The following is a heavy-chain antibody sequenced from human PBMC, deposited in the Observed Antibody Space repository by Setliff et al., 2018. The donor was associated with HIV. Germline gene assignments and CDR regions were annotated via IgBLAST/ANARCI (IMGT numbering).Heavy chain of an antibody. CDR2: VYNTGIT. V-gene: IGHV4-59*11. Sequence: SETLSLTCTVSSDSTSNHYWSWVRQPPGKGLEWIGYVYNTGITSYNPSLKSRLTISVDMSQNQVSLKMRSVTAADTAVYYCARVTRSGSGWFWEHYFDSWGRDRWSPSPQ. CDR3: ARVTRSGSGWFWEHYFDS. D-gene: IGHD6-19*01. CDR1: SDSTSNHY. J-gene: IGHJ4*02.